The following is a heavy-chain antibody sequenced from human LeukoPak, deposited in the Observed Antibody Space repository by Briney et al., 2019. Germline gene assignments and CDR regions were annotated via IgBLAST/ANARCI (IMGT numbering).Heavy chain of an antibody. D-gene: IGHD2-2*01. CDR2: ISYDGSNK. J-gene: IGHJ3*02. V-gene: IGHV3-30*18. CDR3: AKARYCSGTSCRAPSAFDI. Sequence: GGSLRLSCAASGFTFSSYGMHWVRQAPGKGLEWVAVISYDGSNKYYADSVKGRFTISRDNSKNTLYLQMNSLRAEDTAVYYCAKARYCSGTSCRAPSAFDIWGQGTMVTVSS. CDR1: GFTFSSYG.